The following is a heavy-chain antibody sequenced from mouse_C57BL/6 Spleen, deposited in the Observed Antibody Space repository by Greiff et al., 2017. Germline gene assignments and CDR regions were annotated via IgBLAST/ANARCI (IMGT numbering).Heavy chain of an antibody. V-gene: IGHV1-4*01. CDR2: INPSSGYT. J-gene: IGHJ2*01. CDR3: EREELDD. Sequence: QVQLQQSGAELARPGASVKMSCKASGYTFTSYTLHWVKQRPGQGLEWIGYINPSSGYTKYNQKFKDKATLPADKSSSTHYMQLSSLPSEDSAVYEWEREELDDGGEGTTLTVSS. CDR1: GYTFTSYT.